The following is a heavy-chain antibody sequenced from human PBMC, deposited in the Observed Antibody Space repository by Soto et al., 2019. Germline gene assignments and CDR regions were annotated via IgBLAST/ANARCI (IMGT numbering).Heavy chain of an antibody. J-gene: IGHJ6*04. V-gene: IGHV4-39*01. CDR2: FYYSGST. CDR3: GRSVGEYYFGLDV. D-gene: IGHD3-3*01. Sequence: PSETLSLTCTVSGASITSTSYHWGWIRQPPGKGLEWIGNFYYSGSTYYNPSLRSRVTISVDASKNQFSVKVSSVTATDTAVYYGGRSVGEYYFGLDVWAKGTRVTVS. CDR1: GASITSTSYH.